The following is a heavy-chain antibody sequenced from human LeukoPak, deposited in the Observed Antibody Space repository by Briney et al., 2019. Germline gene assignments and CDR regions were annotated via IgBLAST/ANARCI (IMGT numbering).Heavy chain of an antibody. CDR2: IYYSGST. V-gene: IGHV4-31*03. Sequence: SETLSLTCTVSGGSISSGGQYWSWIRQHPGKGLEYIGYIYYSGSTYYNPSLKSRVIISVDTSKNQFSLKLNSVTAADTAVYYCVRDFDGGDITLRYFDLWGRGILATVSS. J-gene: IGHJ2*01. CDR1: GGSISSGGQY. CDR3: VRDFDGGDITLRYFDL. D-gene: IGHD2-21*02.